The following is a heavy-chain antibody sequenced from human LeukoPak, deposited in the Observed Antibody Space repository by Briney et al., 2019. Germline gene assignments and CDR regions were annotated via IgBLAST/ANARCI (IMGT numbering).Heavy chain of an antibody. CDR2: IYYTGST. V-gene: IGHV4-59*01. CDR1: GDSISSSY. CDR3: AQRITNWAKFDY. D-gene: IGHD7-27*01. Sequence: SETLSLTCTVSGDSISSSYWSWIRQPPGKGLEWIGFIYYTGSTNYNPSLKTRVTISVDTSKSQFSLKLSSVTAADTAVYYCAQRITNWAKFDYWGQGTLVTVSS. J-gene: IGHJ4*02.